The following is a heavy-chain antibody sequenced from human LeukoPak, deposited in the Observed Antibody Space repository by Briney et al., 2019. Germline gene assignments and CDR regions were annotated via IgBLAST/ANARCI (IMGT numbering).Heavy chain of an antibody. Sequence: ASVKVSCKASGYTFTSYGISWVRQAPGQGLEWMGWISAYNGNTNYAQKLQGRVTMTTDTSTSTAYMEPRSLRSDDTAVYYCARDDGIAARAYFDYWGQGTLVTVSS. CDR1: GYTFTSYG. CDR2: ISAYNGNT. V-gene: IGHV1-18*01. J-gene: IGHJ4*02. CDR3: ARDDGIAARAYFDY. D-gene: IGHD6-6*01.